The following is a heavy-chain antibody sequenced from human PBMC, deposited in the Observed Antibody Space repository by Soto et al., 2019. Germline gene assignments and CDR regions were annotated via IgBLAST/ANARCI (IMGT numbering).Heavy chain of an antibody. J-gene: IGHJ4*02. CDR1: GYTFTNYW. Sequence: GESLKISCQGSGYTFTNYWIGWVRQMPGKGLEWMGIIYPDDSDIRYSPSFQGQVTISADKSISTAYLQWSSLKASDTAIYYWARLKYGGSYYGPVDFGGQGTLVTVSS. CDR2: IYPDDSDI. D-gene: IGHD1-26*01. V-gene: IGHV5-51*01. CDR3: ARLKYGGSYYGPVDF.